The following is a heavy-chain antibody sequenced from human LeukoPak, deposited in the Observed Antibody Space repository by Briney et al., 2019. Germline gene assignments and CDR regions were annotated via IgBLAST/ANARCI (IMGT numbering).Heavy chain of an antibody. CDR2: KYYSGST. J-gene: IGHJ4*02. Sequence: NPSETLSLTCTVSGGSISRSSYYWGWIRQTPGKGLEWIGSKYYSGSTSYNPSLKSRVTISVDTSKNQFSLKLSSVTAADTAVYYCARALGGPWFGETIPRYFDYWGQGTLVTVSS. CDR1: GGSISRSSYY. V-gene: IGHV4-39*07. CDR3: ARALGGPWFGETIPRYFDY. D-gene: IGHD3-10*01.